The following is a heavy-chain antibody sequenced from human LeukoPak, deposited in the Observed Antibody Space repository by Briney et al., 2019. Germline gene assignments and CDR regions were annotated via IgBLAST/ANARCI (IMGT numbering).Heavy chain of an antibody. D-gene: IGHD3-10*01. J-gene: IGHJ4*02. CDR1: GFTFSSYA. V-gene: IGHV3-23*01. CDR3: AKLPRGYGSGSYYSTLSDY. Sequence: GGSLRLSCAAFGFTFSSYAMSWVRQAPGKGLEWVSAISGSGGSTYYADSVKGRFTISRDNSKNTLYLQMNSLRAEDTAVYYCAKLPRGYGSGSYYSTLSDYWGQGTLVTVSS. CDR2: ISGSGGST.